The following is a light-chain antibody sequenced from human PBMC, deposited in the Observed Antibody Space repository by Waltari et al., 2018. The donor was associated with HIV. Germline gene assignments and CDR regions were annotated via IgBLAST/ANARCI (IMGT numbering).Light chain of an antibody. CDR1: QSITSQ. CDR3: QQSYGHPPT. Sequence: DIQMTQSPSSLSASVGDRVTITCRASQSITSQLIWYQQKPGKAPKLLIYAASSLQSWVPSRFSGSGSGTDFTLTINSLRPEDFATYYCQQSYGHPPTFGQGTKMEV. CDR2: AAS. J-gene: IGKJ1*01. V-gene: IGKV1-39*01.